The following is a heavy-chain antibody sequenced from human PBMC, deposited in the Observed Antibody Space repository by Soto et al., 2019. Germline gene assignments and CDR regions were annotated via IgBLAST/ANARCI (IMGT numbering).Heavy chain of an antibody. CDR1: GFTVSSNY. V-gene: IGHV3-53*01. D-gene: IGHD2-2*01. CDR3: AREEGYCSSTSCDSPGGMDV. J-gene: IGHJ6*02. Sequence: EVQLVESGGGLIQPGGSLRLSCAASGFTVSSNYMSWVRQAPGKGLEWVSVIYSGGSTYYADSVKGRFTISRDNYKNTLYLQMNSLRAEDTAVYYCAREEGYCSSTSCDSPGGMDVWGQGTTVTVSS. CDR2: IYSGGST.